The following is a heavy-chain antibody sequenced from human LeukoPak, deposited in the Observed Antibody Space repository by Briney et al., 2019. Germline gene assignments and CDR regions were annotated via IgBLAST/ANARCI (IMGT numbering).Heavy chain of an antibody. CDR1: GYNFTGHW. V-gene: IGHV5-10-1*01. Sequence: GESLKIPCKGSGYNFTGHWISWVRQVPGKGLEWMGRLDPSDSYTNYSPSFQGHVTISADKSISTAYLQWNSLKASDTAIYYCAGLRDGSLDYWGQGTLVTVSS. CDR3: AGLRDGSLDY. CDR2: LDPSDSYT. J-gene: IGHJ4*02.